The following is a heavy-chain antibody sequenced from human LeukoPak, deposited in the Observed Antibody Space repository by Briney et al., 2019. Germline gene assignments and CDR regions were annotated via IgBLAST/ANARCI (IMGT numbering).Heavy chain of an antibody. CDR3: AREREIVQLERAHDY. CDR2: IYYSGST. V-gene: IGHV4-39*02. D-gene: IGHD1-1*01. CDR1: GGSISSSSYY. Sequence: PSETLSLTCTVSGGSISSSSYYWGWIRQPPGKGLEWIGSIYYSGSTYYNPSLKSRVTISVDTSKNQFSLELSSVTAADTAVYYCAREREIVQLERAHDYWGQGTLVTVSS. J-gene: IGHJ4*02.